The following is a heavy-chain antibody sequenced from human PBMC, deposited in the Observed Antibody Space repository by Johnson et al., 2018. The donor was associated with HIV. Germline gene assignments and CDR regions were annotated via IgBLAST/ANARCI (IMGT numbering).Heavy chain of an antibody. CDR1: GFSFNDYG. J-gene: IGHJ3*02. V-gene: IGHV3-20*04. Sequence: VQLLESGGGVVRPGGSLRLSCAGSGFSFNDYGMSWVRQAPGRGLEWVSGINWNGGSADYAASVKGRFTISRDNAKNSLYLKMNSPRAEDTALYYCARQISMRFVVDSDVFDSDVFDMCGQGTLVTVSS. CDR2: INWNGGSA. CDR3: ARQISMRFVVDSDVFDSDVFDM. D-gene: IGHD2-21*01.